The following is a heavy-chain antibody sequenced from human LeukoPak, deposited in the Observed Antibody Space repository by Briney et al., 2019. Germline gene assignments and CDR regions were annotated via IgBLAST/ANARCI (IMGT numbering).Heavy chain of an antibody. J-gene: IGHJ2*01. CDR3: ARGGAGVVTASIGWYFDL. CDR2: MNPNSGNT. D-gene: IGHD2-21*02. CDR1: GYTFTSYD. V-gene: IGHV1-8*03. Sequence: GASVKVSCKASGYTFTSYDINWVRQATGQGLEWMGWMNPNSGNTGYAQKFQGRVTITRNTSISTAYMELSSLRSEDTAVYYCARGGAGVVTASIGWYFDLWGRGTLVTVSS.